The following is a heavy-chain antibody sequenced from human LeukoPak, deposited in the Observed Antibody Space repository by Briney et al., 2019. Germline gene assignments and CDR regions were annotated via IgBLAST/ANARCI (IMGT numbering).Heavy chain of an antibody. CDR2: IKQDESEK. D-gene: IGHD2-2*01. CDR1: GFTFTNYW. J-gene: IGHJ4*02. Sequence: GGSLRLSCAASGFTFTNYWMSWVRQAPGKGLEWVANIKQDESEKYYVDSVKGRFTISRDNAENSLYLQMNSLRAEDTAVYYCASPYCSSSSCYFEYWGQGTLVTVSS. V-gene: IGHV3-7*01. CDR3: ASPYCSSSSCYFEY.